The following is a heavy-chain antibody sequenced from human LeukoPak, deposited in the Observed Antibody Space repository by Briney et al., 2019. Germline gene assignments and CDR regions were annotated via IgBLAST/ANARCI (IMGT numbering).Heavy chain of an antibody. CDR2: IYYSGST. CDR1: GGSISSSSYY. Sequence: NPSETLSLTCTVSGGSISSSSYYWGWIRQPPGKGLEWIGSIYYSGSTYYNPSLKSRVTISVDTSKNQFSLKLSSVTAADTAVYYCARDRQRIAAAGGVDYWGQGTLVTVSS. V-gene: IGHV4-39*07. CDR3: ARDRQRIAAAGGVDY. J-gene: IGHJ4*02. D-gene: IGHD6-13*01.